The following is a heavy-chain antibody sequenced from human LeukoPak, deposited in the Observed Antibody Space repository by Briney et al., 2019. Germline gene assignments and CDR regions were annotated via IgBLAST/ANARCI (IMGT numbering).Heavy chain of an antibody. D-gene: IGHD2-2*01. CDR3: ARDLYCSSTSCPLGWWFDP. J-gene: IGHJ5*02. Sequence: ASVKVSCKASGYTFTSYGVSWVRQAPGQGLEWMGWISAYNGNTNYAQKLQGRVTMTTDTSTSTAYMELRSLRSDDTAVYYCARDLYCSSTSCPLGWWFDPWGQGTLATVSS. CDR1: GYTFTSYG. CDR2: ISAYNGNT. V-gene: IGHV1-18*01.